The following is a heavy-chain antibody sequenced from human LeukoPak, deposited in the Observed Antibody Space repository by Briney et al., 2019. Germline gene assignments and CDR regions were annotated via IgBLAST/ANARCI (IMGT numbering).Heavy chain of an antibody. CDR3: ARYPREAYYFDY. V-gene: IGHV4-59*01. CDR1: GGSISSYY. CDR2: IYYSGST. Sequence: SETLSLTCTGSGGSISSYYWSWIRQPPGKGLEWIGYIYYSGSTNYNPSLKSRVTISVDTSKNQFSLKLSSVTAADTAVYYCARYPREAYYFDYWGQGTLVTVSS. J-gene: IGHJ4*02.